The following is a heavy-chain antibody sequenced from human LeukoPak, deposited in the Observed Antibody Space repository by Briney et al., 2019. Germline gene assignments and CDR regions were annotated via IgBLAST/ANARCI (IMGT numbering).Heavy chain of an antibody. D-gene: IGHD3-10*01. V-gene: IGHV4-39*07. J-gene: IGHJ4*02. CDR3: ARVWFGESFFDY. CDR1: GGSFSSYY. CDR2: IYYSGST. Sequence: PSETLSLTCAVYGGSFSSYYWGWIRQPPGKGLEWIGSIYYSGSTYYNPSLKSRVTISVDTSKNQFSLKLSSVTAADTAVYYCARVWFGESFFDYWGQGTLVTVSS.